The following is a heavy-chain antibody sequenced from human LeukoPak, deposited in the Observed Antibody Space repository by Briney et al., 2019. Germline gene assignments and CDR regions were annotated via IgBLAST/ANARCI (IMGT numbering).Heavy chain of an antibody. CDR1: GGSISSSNW. CDR3: ARSYGSGSYPEYFQH. D-gene: IGHD3-10*01. Sequence: SGTLSLTCAVSGGSISSSNWWSWVRQPPGKGLEWIGEIYHSGSTNYNPSLKSRVTISVDKSKNQFSLKPSSVTAADTAVYYCARSYGSGSYPEYFQHWGQGTLVTVSS. V-gene: IGHV4-4*02. CDR2: IYHSGST. J-gene: IGHJ1*01.